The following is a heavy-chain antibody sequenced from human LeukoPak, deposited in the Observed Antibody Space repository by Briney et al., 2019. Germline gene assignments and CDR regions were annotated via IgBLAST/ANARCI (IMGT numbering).Heavy chain of an antibody. CDR1: GFSFNTYT. Sequence: GGSLRLPCAASGFSFNTYTMNWVRQAPGKGLEWVSSVNPSHHYKYYADSVKGRFTISRDNAKSSLYLQMNSLRAEDTAVYYCARDRDYYDSNSFSPDAFGIWGQGTMVTVSS. V-gene: IGHV3-21*01. CDR3: ARDRDYYDSNSFSPDAFGI. CDR2: VNPSHHYK. J-gene: IGHJ3*02. D-gene: IGHD3-22*01.